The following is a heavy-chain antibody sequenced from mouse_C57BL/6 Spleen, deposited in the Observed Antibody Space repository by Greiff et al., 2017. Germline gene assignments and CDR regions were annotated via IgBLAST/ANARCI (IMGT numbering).Heavy chain of an antibody. CDR3: AREGLLPYFDY. CDR2: ISDGGSYT. V-gene: IGHV5-4*01. J-gene: IGHJ2*01. Sequence: EVMLVESGGGLVKPGGSLKLSCAASGFTFSSYAMSWVRQTPEKRLEWVATISDGGSYTYYPDNVKGRFTISRDNAKNNLYLQMSHLKSEDTAMYYCAREGLLPYFDYWGQGTTLTVSS. CDR1: GFTFSSYA. D-gene: IGHD2-3*01.